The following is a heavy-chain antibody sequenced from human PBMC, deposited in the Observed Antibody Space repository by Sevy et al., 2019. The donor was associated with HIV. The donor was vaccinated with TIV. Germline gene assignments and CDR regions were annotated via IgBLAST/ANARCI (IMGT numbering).Heavy chain of an antibody. CDR1: GFTFSSYA. CDR3: ARXXXXXXXXDCYHRFDY. J-gene: IGHJ4*02. CDR2: ISYDGRNK. V-gene: IGHV3-30*09. Sequence: GGSLRLSCSASGFTFSSYALLWVRQAPGKGLEWVSLISYDGRNKYYSDSVKGRFAISRDESKTTLFLQMESLRTEDXXXXXXARXXXXXXXXDCYHRFDYWGRGTLVTVSS. D-gene: IGHD2-21*02.